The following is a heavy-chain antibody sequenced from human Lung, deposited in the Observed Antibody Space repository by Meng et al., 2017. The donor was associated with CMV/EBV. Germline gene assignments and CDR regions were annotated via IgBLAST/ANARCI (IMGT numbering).Heavy chain of an antibody. CDR1: GGSISSSSYY. CDR3: ARYLITFGGVIVSDY. V-gene: IGHV4-39*07. D-gene: IGHD3-16*02. CDR2: IYYSGST. Sequence: SXXLSLXCTVSGGSISSSSYYWGWIRQPPGKGLEWIGSIYYSGSTYYNPSLKSRVTISVDTSKNQFSLKLSSVTAADTAVYYCARYLITFGGVIVSDYWXQGTXVPVSS. J-gene: IGHJ4*02.